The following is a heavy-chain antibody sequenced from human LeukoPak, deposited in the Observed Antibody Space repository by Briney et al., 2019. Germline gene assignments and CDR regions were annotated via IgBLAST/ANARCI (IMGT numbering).Heavy chain of an antibody. V-gene: IGHV1-8*01. CDR2: MNPNSGNT. D-gene: IGHD6-13*01. CDR3: ARAVAAAGTDYYYGMDV. CDR1: GYTFTSYD. Sequence: ASVKVSCKASGYTFTSYDINWVRQATGQGLEWMGWMNPNSGNTGYAQKFQGRVTMTRNTSISTAYMELSSLRSEDTAVYYCARAVAAAGTDYYYGMDVWGQGTTVTVSS. J-gene: IGHJ6*02.